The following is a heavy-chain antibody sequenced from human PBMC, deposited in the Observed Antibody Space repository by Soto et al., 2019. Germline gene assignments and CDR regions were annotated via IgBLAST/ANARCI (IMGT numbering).Heavy chain of an antibody. CDR2: ISSSSSTI. D-gene: IGHD3-10*01. CDR1: GFTFSSYS. Sequence: GESLKISCAASGFTFSSYSMNWVRQAPGKGLEWVSYISSSSSTIYYADSVKGRFTISRDNAKNSLYLQMNSLRAEDTAVYYCARGRYFRYFDYWGQGTLVTVSS. J-gene: IGHJ4*02. CDR3: ARGRYFRYFDY. V-gene: IGHV3-48*01.